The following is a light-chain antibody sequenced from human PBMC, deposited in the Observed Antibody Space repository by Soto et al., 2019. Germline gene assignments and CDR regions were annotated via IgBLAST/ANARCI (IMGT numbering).Light chain of an antibody. CDR3: CSYSASSTFVL. Sequence: QSALTQPASVSGSPGQSITISCTGTSSDVGSYNLVSWYQQHPGKAPQLMIYEGSKRPSGVSNRFSGSKSGNTASLTISGLQAEDEADYYCCSYSASSTFVLFGGGTKLTVL. CDR1: SSDVGSYNL. V-gene: IGLV2-23*03. CDR2: EGS. J-gene: IGLJ2*01.